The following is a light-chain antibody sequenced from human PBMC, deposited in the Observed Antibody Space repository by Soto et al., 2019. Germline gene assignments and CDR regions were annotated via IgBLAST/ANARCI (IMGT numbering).Light chain of an antibody. CDR1: QSVNSN. J-gene: IGKJ3*01. CDR3: QQYNNWPKT. CDR2: GAS. Sequence: EIVMTQSPATLSVSPGERATLSCRASQSVNSNLAWYQQKPGQAPRLLIYGASTRATGIPARFSGSGSGTEFTLSISSLQSEDLAVYYCQQYNNWPKTFGPGTTVDIK. V-gene: IGKV3-15*01.